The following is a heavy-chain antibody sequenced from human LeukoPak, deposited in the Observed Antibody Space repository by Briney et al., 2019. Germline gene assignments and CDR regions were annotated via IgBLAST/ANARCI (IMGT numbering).Heavy chain of an antibody. D-gene: IGHD1-26*01. J-gene: IGHJ4*02. CDR3: ARGGTYYPCIDY. CDR1: VYTFTTSY. Sequence: ASVKVSCKSSVYTFTTSYINWVRQAPGQGLEWMGWISAYNGKTNYAQKFQGRVTMTTDSSTSTAYMDLTSLRSDDTAVYYCARGGTYYPCIDYWGQGTLVTVSS. CDR2: ISAYNGKT. V-gene: IGHV1-18*01.